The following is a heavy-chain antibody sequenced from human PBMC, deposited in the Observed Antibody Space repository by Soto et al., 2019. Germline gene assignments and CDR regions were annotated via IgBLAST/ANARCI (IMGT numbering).Heavy chain of an antibody. CDR3: ARQGIAEV. V-gene: IGHV1-69*13. D-gene: IGHD6-13*01. CDR2: IIPIFGTA. Sequence: SVKVSCKASGGTISSDASSWVRQAPGQGLEWMGGIIPIFGTANYAQKFQGRVTITADESTSTAYMELSSLRSEDTAVYYCARQGIAEVWGQGTTVTVSS. J-gene: IGHJ6*02. CDR1: GGTISSDA.